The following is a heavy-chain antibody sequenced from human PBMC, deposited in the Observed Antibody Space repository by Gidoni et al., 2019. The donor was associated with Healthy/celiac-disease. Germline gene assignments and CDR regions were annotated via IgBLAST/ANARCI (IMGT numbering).Heavy chain of an antibody. CDR3: ARVQPGDYFGDY. Sequence: QVQLVESGGGVVQPGRSLRLSCAASGFTFSSYGMHWVRQAPGKGLEWLAVIWYDGSNKYYADSVKGRFTISRDNSKNTLYLQMNSLRAEDTAVYYCARVQPGDYFGDYWGQGTLVTVSS. CDR1: GFTFSSYG. D-gene: IGHD3-16*01. CDR2: IWYDGSNK. V-gene: IGHV3-33*01. J-gene: IGHJ4*02.